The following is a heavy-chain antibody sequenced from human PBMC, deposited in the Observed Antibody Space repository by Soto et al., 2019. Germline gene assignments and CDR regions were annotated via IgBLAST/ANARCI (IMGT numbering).Heavy chain of an antibody. CDR3: VGRLTSIYNYFDP. Sequence: SETLSLTCAVYGRSFSGYYWRWIRQPPGKGLEWIGEINHSGSTNYNPSLKSRVTISVDTSKSQFSLKLSSVTAADPDLYYCVGRLTSIYNYFDPWGQGTQVTVSS. V-gene: IGHV4-34*01. J-gene: IGHJ5*02. CDR1: GRSFSGYY. D-gene: IGHD2-8*01. CDR2: INHSGST.